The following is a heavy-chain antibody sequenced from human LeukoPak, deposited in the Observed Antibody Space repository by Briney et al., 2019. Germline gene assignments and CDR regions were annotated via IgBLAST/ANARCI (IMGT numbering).Heavy chain of an antibody. CDR3: ARGGPSRYCSSTSCYDL. D-gene: IGHD2-2*01. CDR2: MNPNSGNT. CDR1: GYTFTSYD. V-gene: IGHV1-8*01. Sequence: GASVTVSCKASGYTFTSYDINWVRQATGQGLEWMGWMNPNSGNTGYAQKFQGRVTMTRNTSISTAYMELSGLRSEDTAVYYCARGGPSRYCSSTSCYDLWGQGTLVTVSS. J-gene: IGHJ4*02.